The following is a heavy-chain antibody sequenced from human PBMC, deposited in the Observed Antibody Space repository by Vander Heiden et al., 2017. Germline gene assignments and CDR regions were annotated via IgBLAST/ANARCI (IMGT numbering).Heavy chain of an antibody. CDR2: IEQGGSEK. Sequence: EVQLVESGGGLVQPGGSLRLSCAASGFTFSSYWMSWVRQTPGKGLEWVANIEQGGSEKYYVDSVKGRFTISRDNAKNSMYLEMNSLRAEDTAVYYCARGYYGGDGAPWGQGTLVTVSS. CDR3: ARGYYGGDGAP. J-gene: IGHJ5*02. D-gene: IGHD2-21*02. CDR1: GFTFSSYW. V-gene: IGHV3-7*01.